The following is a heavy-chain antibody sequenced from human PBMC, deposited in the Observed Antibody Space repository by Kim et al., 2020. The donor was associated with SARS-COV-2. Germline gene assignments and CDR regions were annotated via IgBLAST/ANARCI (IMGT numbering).Heavy chain of an antibody. J-gene: IGHJ6*02. D-gene: IGHD6-19*01. CDR1: GFIFSNYW. CDR3: ARPQGWLADYYKYGMDV. CDR2: IKHDGIVK. Sequence: GGSLRLSCTASGFIFSNYWMNWVRQAPGKGLEWVAKIKHDGIVKYYVDSVKGRFTISRDNARNSLYLQMNSLRAEDTAVYYCARPQGWLADYYKYGMDVWGHGTTVTVSS. V-gene: IGHV3-7*03.